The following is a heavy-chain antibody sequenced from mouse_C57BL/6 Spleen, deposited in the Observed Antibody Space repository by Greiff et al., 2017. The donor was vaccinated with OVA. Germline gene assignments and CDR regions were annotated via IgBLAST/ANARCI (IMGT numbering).Heavy chain of an antibody. CDR1: GFTFSSYG. J-gene: IGHJ2*01. CDR2: ISSGGSYT. CDR3: ARRGTTVFDY. Sequence: EVKVVESGGDLVKPGGSLKLSCAASGFTFSSYGMSWVRQTPDKRLEWVATISSGGSYTYYPDSVKGRFTISRDNAKNTLYLQMSSLKSEDTAMYYCARRGTTVFDYWGQGTTLTVSS. V-gene: IGHV5-6*02. D-gene: IGHD1-1*01.